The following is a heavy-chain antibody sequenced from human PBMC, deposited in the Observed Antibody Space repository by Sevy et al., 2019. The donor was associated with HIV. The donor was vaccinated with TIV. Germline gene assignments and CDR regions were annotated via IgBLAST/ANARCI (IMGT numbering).Heavy chain of an antibody. J-gene: IGHJ1*01. CDR3: AKVEGGSDSPNRSEYLRH. D-gene: IGHD2-21*02. CDR1: GFTFSDYY. V-gene: IGHV3-11*01. CDR2: MSGSGSTV. Sequence: GGSLRLSCAASGFTFSDYYMSWIRQAPGKGLEWVSYMSGSGSTVCYADSVKGRFTISRDNAKNSVYLQINSLRAEDTAMYYCAKVEGGSDSPNRSEYLRHWGQGTLVTVSS.